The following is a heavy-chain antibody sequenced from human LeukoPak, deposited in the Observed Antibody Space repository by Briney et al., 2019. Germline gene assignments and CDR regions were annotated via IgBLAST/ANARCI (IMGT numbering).Heavy chain of an antibody. CDR3: ATMFGESSDFDH. Sequence: SETLSLTCVVSGGSISAYYWNWIRQPAGKGLEWIGRLHSSGETTSNPSLMSRATMSLDTSRNHFSLNLTSVTATDTAIYYCATMFGESSDFDHWGQGTLVTVSS. CDR2: LHSSGET. D-gene: IGHD3-10*02. J-gene: IGHJ4*02. V-gene: IGHV4-4*07. CDR1: GGSISAYY.